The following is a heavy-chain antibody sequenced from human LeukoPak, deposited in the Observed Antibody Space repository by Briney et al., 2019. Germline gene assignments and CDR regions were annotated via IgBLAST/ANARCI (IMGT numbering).Heavy chain of an antibody. V-gene: IGHV3-30-3*01. Sequence: GGSLRLSCAASGFTFSRYSVHWVRQAPGQGLEWVAIISTAENIRYFADSVKGRFTISRDNSKNTVSLQMNSLKDEDTAVYYCARAVITGTTYYYFGMDVWGQGTTVTVSS. J-gene: IGHJ6*02. CDR1: GFTFSRYS. CDR3: ARAVITGTTYYYFGMDV. D-gene: IGHD1-7*01. CDR2: ISTAENIR.